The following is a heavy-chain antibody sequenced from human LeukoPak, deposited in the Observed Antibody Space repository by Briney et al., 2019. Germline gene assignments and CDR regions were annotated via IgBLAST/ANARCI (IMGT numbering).Heavy chain of an antibody. CDR2: ISTTSSTI. J-gene: IGHJ4*02. D-gene: IGHD2-21*02. V-gene: IGHV3-48*01. CDR1: GFTFSSNS. Sequence: GGSLRLSCAASGFTFSSNSMNWVRQAPGKGLEWVSYISTTSSTIYYADSVKGRFTISRDNAKNSLYLQMNSLRAEDTAVYYCARDRDWVFDDWGQGTLVTVSS. CDR3: ARDRDWVFDD.